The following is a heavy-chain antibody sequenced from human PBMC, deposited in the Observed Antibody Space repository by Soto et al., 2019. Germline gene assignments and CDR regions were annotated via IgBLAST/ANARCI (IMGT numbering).Heavy chain of an antibody. D-gene: IGHD3-22*01. J-gene: IGHJ4*02. Sequence: SVKVSCKASGGTFSSYASSWVRQAPGQGLEWMGGIIPIFGTANYAQKFQGRVTITADESTSTAYMELSSLRSEDTAVYYCARAAIQLYYYDPPGYWGQGTLVTVSS. CDR3: ARAAIQLYYYDPPGY. CDR1: GGTFSSYA. V-gene: IGHV1-69*13. CDR2: IIPIFGTA.